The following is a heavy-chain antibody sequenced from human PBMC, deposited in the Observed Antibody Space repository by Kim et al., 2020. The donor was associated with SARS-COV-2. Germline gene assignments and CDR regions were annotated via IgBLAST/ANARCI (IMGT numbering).Heavy chain of an antibody. J-gene: IGHJ4*02. CDR2: ISSDGSST. Sequence: GGSLRLSCAASGFTLSSYGMHWVRQAPGKGLECVSRISSDGSSTSYADSVKGRFTISRDNAKNTLYLQMNSLRAEDTAVYYCVRRASSGCLWYFDYWGQG. D-gene: IGHD3-22*01. V-gene: IGHV3-74*01. CDR3: VRRASSGCLWYFDY. CDR1: GFTLSSYG.